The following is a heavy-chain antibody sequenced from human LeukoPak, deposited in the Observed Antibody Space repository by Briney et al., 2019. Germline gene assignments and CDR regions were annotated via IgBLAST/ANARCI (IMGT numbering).Heavy chain of an antibody. CDR1: GGSFSGYY. Sequence: PSETLSLTCAVHGGSFSGYYWTWFRQTPGKGLEWMGEINHNGTTSYNPSLKSRVTISVDTSKNQFSLNLKSVSAADTSVYYCARGVRGFCSDGSCYRWFDPWGQGTLVTVSS. V-gene: IGHV4-34*01. J-gene: IGHJ5*02. CDR3: ARGVRGFCSDGSCYRWFDP. D-gene: IGHD2-15*01. CDR2: INHNGTT.